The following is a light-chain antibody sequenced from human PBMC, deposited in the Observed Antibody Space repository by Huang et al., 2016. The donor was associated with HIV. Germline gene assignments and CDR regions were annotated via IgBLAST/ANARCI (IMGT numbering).Light chain of an antibody. J-gene: IGKJ1*01. Sequence: DIVMTQSPDSLAVPLGERATISCVSRQSVLYSANKKHLPMNCLAWYQKKPGQPPKLLIYVASSRASGVPDRVSGSGSGTDFTLTISSLQAEDVAVYYCQQHYSTPWTFGQGTKVEIK. CDR1: QSVLYSANKKHLPMNC. CDR3: QQHYSTPWT. CDR2: VAS. V-gene: IGKV4-1*01.